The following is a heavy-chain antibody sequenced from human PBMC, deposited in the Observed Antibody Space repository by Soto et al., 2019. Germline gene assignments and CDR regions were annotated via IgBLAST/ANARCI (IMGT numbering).Heavy chain of an antibody. V-gene: IGHV4-39*02. CDR3: ARRRTSYGLDV. J-gene: IGHJ6*02. CDR1: GGSISSWSYY. CDR2: IDYSGNT. Sequence: QMQLQESGPGLVKPSETLSLTCTVSGGSISSWSYYWGWIRQPPGTGLEWIGSIDYSGNTYYDPSLQSRVTISVDTSKNHFSLKLSSVTAADTALYYCARRRTSYGLDVWGQGTTVTVSS.